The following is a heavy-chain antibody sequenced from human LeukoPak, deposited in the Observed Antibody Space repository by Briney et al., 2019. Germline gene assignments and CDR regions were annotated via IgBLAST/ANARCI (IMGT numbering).Heavy chain of an antibody. Sequence: GGSLRLSCTASGFTFGDYAMSWFRQAPGKGLEWVGFIRSKAYGGTTECAASVKGRFTISRDDSKSIAYLQMNSLKTEDTAVYYCTRVKSYYYDSSGYSDYWGQGTLVTVSS. CDR1: GFTFGDYA. J-gene: IGHJ4*02. CDR3: TRVKSYYYDSSGYSDY. V-gene: IGHV3-49*03. CDR2: IRSKAYGGTT. D-gene: IGHD3-22*01.